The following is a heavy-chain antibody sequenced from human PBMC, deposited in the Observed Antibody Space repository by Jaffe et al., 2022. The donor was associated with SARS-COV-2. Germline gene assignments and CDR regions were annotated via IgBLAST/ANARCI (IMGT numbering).Heavy chain of an antibody. CDR3: FWEEGDIAALPGGY. CDR2: ISYDGSNK. CDR1: GFTFSSYA. Sequence: QVQLVESGGGVVQPGRSLRLSCAASGFTFSSYAMHWVRQAPGKGLEWVAVISYDGSNKYYADSVKGRFTISRDNSKNTLYLQMNSLRAEDTAVYYCFWEEGDIAALPGGYWGQGTLVTVSS. D-gene: IGHD6-6*01. J-gene: IGHJ4*02. V-gene: IGHV3-30-3*01.